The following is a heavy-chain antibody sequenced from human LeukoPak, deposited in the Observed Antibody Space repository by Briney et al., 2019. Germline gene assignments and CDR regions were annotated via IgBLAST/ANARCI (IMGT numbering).Heavy chain of an antibody. J-gene: IGHJ3*02. CDR1: GYTFTSYD. CDR2: INPSSGGT. D-gene: IGHD2-21*01. V-gene: IGHV1-2*02. Sequence: ASVKVSCKASGYTFTSYDINWVRQAPGQGLEWMGWINPSSGGTNYAQKFQDRVTMTRDTSINTAYMELRRLRSDDTAVYYCARGGVVVLGVMDIWGQGTVVTVSS. CDR3: ARGGVVVLGVMDI.